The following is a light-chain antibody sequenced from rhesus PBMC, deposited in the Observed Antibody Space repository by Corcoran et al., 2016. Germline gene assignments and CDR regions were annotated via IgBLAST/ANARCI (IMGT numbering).Light chain of an antibody. CDR1: ESVGSY. V-gene: IGKV3-40*03. J-gene: IGKJ4*01. Sequence: EIVMTQSPATLSLSPGETATLSCRASESVGSYLAWYQQKPGQAPKLLVHSAYFRATGIPDRFSGSGSRTEFTLTISNLEPEDVGVYHCQQYNDLLLTFGGGTKVELK. CDR2: SAY. CDR3: QQYNDLLLT.